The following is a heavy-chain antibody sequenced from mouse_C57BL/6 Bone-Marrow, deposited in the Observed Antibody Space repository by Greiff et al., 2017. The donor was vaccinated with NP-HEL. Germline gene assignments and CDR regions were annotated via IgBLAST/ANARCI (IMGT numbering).Heavy chain of an antibody. CDR2: ISDGGSYT. Sequence: EVQRVESGGGLVKPGGSLKLSCAASGFTFSSYAMSWVRQTPEKRLEWVATISDGGSYTYYPDNVKGRFTISRDNAKNNLYLQMSHLKSEDTAMYYCARDLGTTPQAWFAYWGQGTLVTVSA. V-gene: IGHV5-4*01. CDR3: ARDLGTTPQAWFAY. CDR1: GFTFSSYA. D-gene: IGHD1-1*01. J-gene: IGHJ3*01.